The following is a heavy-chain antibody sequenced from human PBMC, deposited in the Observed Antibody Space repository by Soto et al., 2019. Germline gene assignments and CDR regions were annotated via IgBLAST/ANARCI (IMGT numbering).Heavy chain of an antibody. CDR3: ARANYYASPGGFNY. Sequence: EVQLVESGGGLVQPGGSLRLSCAASGFTFSSYSMNWVRQAPGKGLEWVSYISSSSSNIYYADSVKGRFTISRDNAKNSLYLQMNSLRAQDTAVYYGARANYYASPGGFNYWGQGTLVTVTS. V-gene: IGHV3-48*01. J-gene: IGHJ4*02. CDR1: GFTFSSYS. CDR2: ISSSSSNI. D-gene: IGHD3-10*01.